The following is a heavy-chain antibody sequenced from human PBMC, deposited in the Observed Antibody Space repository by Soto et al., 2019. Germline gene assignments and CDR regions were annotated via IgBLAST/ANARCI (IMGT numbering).Heavy chain of an antibody. J-gene: IGHJ4*02. Sequence: QVQLQESGPGLVKPSQTLSLTCTVSGGSISSGGYYWSWIRQPPGKGLEWIGYIYYSGSTYYNPSLKSRVTISVDTSKNQCSLKLSSVPAADTAVYYCARRIVGAPNYFDYWGQGTLVTVSS. CDR1: GGSISSGGYY. V-gene: IGHV4-31*03. CDR3: ARRIVGAPNYFDY. CDR2: IYYSGST. D-gene: IGHD1-26*01.